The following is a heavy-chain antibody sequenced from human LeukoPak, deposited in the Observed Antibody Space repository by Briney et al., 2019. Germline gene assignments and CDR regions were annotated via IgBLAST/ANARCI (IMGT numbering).Heavy chain of an antibody. CDR1: GGTFSSYA. Sequence: ASVKVSCKASGGTFSSYAISWVRQAPGQGLEWMGWINPNSGGTNCAQRFHGRVTMTRDTSISTVYMELSRLRSDDTAVYYCARDVGEYCSSIDCHASDYWGQGTLVTVSS. CDR3: ARDVGEYCSSIDCHASDY. D-gene: IGHD2-2*01. J-gene: IGHJ4*02. V-gene: IGHV1-2*02. CDR2: INPNSGGT.